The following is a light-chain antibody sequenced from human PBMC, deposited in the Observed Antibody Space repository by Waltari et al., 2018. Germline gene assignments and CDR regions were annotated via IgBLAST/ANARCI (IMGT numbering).Light chain of an antibody. CDR3: QQYDNYWT. CDR2: KAS. CDR1: QSISNW. Sequence: DIXMTQSPSTLSASVGXXXXITRRSSQSISNWLAWYQQKPGKAPKLLIYKASNLESGVPSRFSGSGSGTEFTLTISSLQPDDFATYYCQQYDNYWTFGQGTKVEIK. V-gene: IGKV1-5*03. J-gene: IGKJ1*01.